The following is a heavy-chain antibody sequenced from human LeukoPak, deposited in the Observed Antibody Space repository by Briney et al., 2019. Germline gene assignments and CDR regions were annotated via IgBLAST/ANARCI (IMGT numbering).Heavy chain of an antibody. CDR2: INPNSGGT. J-gene: IGHJ4*02. D-gene: IGHD2-15*01. CDR3: ARDVGYCSGGSCYSHFDY. CDR1: GYTFTDYY. V-gene: IGHV1-2*02. Sequence: ASVKVSCKASGYTFTDYYFHWVRQAPGQGLEWMGWINPNSGGTNYAQKFQGRVTMTRDTSITTAYMELNRLRSDDTAVYYCARDVGYCSGGSCYSHFDYWGQGTLVTVSS.